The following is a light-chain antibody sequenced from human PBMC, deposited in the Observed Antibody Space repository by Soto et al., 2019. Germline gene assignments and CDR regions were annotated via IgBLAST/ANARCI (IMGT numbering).Light chain of an antibody. CDR1: QSISSW. J-gene: IGKJ1*01. CDR2: DAS. CDR3: QQYNSYSGT. Sequence: DIQMTQSPSTLSASVGDRVTITCRASQSISSWLTWYQQKPGKAPKLLIYDASSLESGVPSRFSGSGSGTEFTVTISSLQPDDFASEYCQQYNSYSGTFGQGTKVEI. V-gene: IGKV1-5*01.